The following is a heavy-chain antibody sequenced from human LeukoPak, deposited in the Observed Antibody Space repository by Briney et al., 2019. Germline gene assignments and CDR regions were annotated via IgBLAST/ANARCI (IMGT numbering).Heavy chain of an antibody. CDR2: ISYDGSNK. V-gene: IGHV3-30*03. D-gene: IGHD1-1*01. Sequence: PGRSLRLSCAASGFTFSSYGMHWVRQAPGKGLEWVAVISYDGSNKYYADSVKGRFTISRDNSKNTLYLQMNSLRAEDTAVYYCAMPPGPDPDVWGQGTTVTVSS. CDR1: GFTFSSYG. CDR3: AMPPGPDPDV. J-gene: IGHJ6*02.